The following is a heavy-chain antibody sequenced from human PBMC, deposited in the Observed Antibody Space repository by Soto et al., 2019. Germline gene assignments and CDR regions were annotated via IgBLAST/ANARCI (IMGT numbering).Heavy chain of an antibody. Sequence: EVQLLESGGGLVQPGGSLRLSCAASGFTFSSYAMSWVRQAPGKGLEWVSAISGSGGSTYYADSVKGRFTISRDNSKNTLYLQMNSLRAEDTAVYYCARNLGITGTTGGHYYYGMDVWGQGTTVTVSS. J-gene: IGHJ6*02. D-gene: IGHD1-7*01. V-gene: IGHV3-23*01. CDR2: ISGSGGST. CDR1: GFTFSSYA. CDR3: ARNLGITGTTGGHYYYGMDV.